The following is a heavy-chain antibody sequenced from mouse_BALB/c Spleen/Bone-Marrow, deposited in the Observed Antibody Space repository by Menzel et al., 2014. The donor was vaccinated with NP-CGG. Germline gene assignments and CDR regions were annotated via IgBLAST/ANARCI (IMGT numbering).Heavy chain of an antibody. V-gene: IGHV5-12-1*01. Sequence: VQLNESGGGLVKPGGPLKLSCAASGFAFSSYDMSWVRQTPEKRLEWVAYISSGGGSTYYPDTVKGRFTISRDNAKNTLYLQMSSLKSEDTAMYYCARHYYGNPYYYAMDYWGQGTSVTDTS. CDR2: ISSGGGST. CDR1: GFAFSSYD. J-gene: IGHJ4*01. CDR3: ARHYYGNPYYYAMDY. D-gene: IGHD2-1*01.